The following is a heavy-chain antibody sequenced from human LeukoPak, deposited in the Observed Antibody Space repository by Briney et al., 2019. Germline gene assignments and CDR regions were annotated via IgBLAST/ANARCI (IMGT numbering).Heavy chain of an antibody. CDR2: ISYDGSNK. CDR1: GFTFSSYG. V-gene: IGHV3-30*18. J-gene: IGHJ4*02. Sequence: GGSLRLSCAASGFTFSSYGMHWVRQAPGKGLEWVAVISYDGSNKYYADSVKGRFTIPRDNSKNTLYLQMNSLRAEDTAVYYCAKEYTAMALFDYWGQGTLVTVSS. D-gene: IGHD5-18*01. CDR3: AKEYTAMALFDY.